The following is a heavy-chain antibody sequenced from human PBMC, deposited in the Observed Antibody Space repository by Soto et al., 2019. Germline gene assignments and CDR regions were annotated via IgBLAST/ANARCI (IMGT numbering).Heavy chain of an antibody. J-gene: IGHJ4*02. CDR2: IYHSVST. CDR1: GYSLNSDDY. V-gene: IGHV4-38-2*02. Sequence: PSETLSLTCTVSGYSLNSDDYWGWIRQPPGKGLEWIASIYHSVSTFYNPSLRSRVTISIDTSKNQFSLRQTAVTAAGTAMYFCAREAYYATGRRNFFDCLGRGTRVAVSS. CDR3: AREAYYATGRRNFFDC. D-gene: IGHD3-10*01.